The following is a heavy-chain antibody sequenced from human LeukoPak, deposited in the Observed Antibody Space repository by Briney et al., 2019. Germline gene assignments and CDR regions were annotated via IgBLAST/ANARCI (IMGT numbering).Heavy chain of an antibody. D-gene: IGHD3-9*01. Sequence: PSQTLSLTCAVSGGSISSGGYSWSWIRQPPGKGLEWIGYIYHSGSTYYNPSLKSRVTISVDRSKNQFSLKLSSVTAADTAVYYCARGRTIFRPSRFDPWGQGTLVTVSS. J-gene: IGHJ5*02. CDR2: IYHSGST. CDR3: ARGRTIFRPSRFDP. CDR1: GGSISSGGYS. V-gene: IGHV4-30-2*01.